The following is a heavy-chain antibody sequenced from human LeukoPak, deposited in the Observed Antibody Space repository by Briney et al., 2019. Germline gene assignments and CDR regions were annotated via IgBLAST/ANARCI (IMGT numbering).Heavy chain of an antibody. CDR1: GYTFTSYG. J-gene: IGHJ4*02. CDR2: ISAYNGNT. V-gene: IGHV1-18*01. D-gene: IGHD4-17*01. Sequence: ASVKVSCKASGYTFTSYGISWVRQAPGQGLEWMGWISAYNGNTNYAQKLQGRVAMTTDTSTSTAYMELRSLRSDDTAVYYCARLLFTVTSRDLDYWGQGTLVTVSS. CDR3: ARLLFTVTSRDLDY.